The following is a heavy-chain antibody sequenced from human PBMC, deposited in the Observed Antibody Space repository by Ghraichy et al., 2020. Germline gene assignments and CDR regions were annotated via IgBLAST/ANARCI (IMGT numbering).Heavy chain of an antibody. V-gene: IGHV4-39*01. CDR1: GGSISSSNYY. Sequence: ESLNISCTVSGGSISSSNYYWGWIRQPPGKGLEWIGSIYFSGSTSYNPSLKSRITISVDTSKNQFSLKLSSVTAADPAVYYCAGKAGSAMVYYYYYYMDVWGKGPTVTVSS. D-gene: IGHD5-18*01. CDR3: AGKAGSAMVYYYYYYMDV. J-gene: IGHJ6*03. CDR2: IYFSGST.